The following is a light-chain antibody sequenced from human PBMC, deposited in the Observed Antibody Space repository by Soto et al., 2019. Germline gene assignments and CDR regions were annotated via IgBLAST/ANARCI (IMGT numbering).Light chain of an antibody. CDR1: RYNIGSNT. J-gene: IGLJ2*01. V-gene: IGLV1-44*01. CDR2: MNN. CDR3: AAWDDSQNGDVV. Sequence: QSVLTQPPSASGTHGQRVTISCSGRRYNIGSNTVSWYQQVPGTAPRLLLYMNNLRPSGVPDRFSGSKSDTSASLAISGLQSEDEADYYCAAWDDSQNGDVVFGGVTKLTVL.